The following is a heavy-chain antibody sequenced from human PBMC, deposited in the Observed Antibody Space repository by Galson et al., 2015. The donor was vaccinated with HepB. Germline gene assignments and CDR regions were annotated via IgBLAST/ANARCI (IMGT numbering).Heavy chain of an antibody. V-gene: IGHV7-4-1*02. J-gene: IGHJ6*02. Sequence: SVKVSCKASGYTFTSYAMNWVRQAPGQGLEWMGWINTNTGNPTYAQGFTGRFVFSLDTSVSTAYLQISSLKAEDTAVYYCAVVPAAMPYYYYGMDVWGQGTTVTVSS. CDR3: AVVPAAMPYYYYGMDV. CDR1: GYTFTSYA. D-gene: IGHD2-2*01. CDR2: INTNTGNP.